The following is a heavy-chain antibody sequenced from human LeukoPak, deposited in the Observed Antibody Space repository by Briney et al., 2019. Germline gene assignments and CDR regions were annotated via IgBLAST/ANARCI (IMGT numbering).Heavy chain of an antibody. Sequence: GASVKVSCKASGGTFSSYAISSVRQAPGQGLERMGILNTRGGSTSYAQKFQGRVTMTRDMSTSTVYMELSSLRSEDKAVYYCARAEHIGQQLVGSYYYYYYMDVWGKGTTVTVSS. CDR1: GGTFSSYA. D-gene: IGHD6-13*01. V-gene: IGHV1-46*01. CDR2: LNTRGGST. CDR3: ARAEHIGQQLVGSYYYYYYMDV. J-gene: IGHJ6*03.